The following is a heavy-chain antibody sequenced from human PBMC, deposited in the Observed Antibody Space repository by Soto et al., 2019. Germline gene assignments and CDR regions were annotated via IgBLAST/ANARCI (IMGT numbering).Heavy chain of an antibody. V-gene: IGHV3-33*01. CDR3: ARLHADYGDYVIWFDP. J-gene: IGHJ5*02. CDR2: IWYDGSNK. Sequence: GGSLRLSCAASGFTFSSYGMHWVRQAPGKGLEWVAVIWYDGSNKYYADSVKGRFTISRDNSKNTLYLQMNSLRAEDTAVYYCARLHADYGDYVIWFDPWGQGTLVTVSS. CDR1: GFTFSSYG. D-gene: IGHD4-17*01.